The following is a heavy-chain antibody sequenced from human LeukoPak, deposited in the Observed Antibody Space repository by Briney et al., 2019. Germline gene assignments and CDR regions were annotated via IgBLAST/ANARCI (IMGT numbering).Heavy chain of an antibody. J-gene: IGHJ5*02. D-gene: IGHD7-27*01. Sequence: PSETLSLTCTVSGGSISSSSYYWGWIRQPPGKGLEWIGSIYYSGSTYYNPSLKSRVTISVDTSKNQFSLRLSSVTAADTAVNYCAREEVGNWGGDWFDPWGQGTLVTVSS. CDR2: IYYSGST. CDR3: AREEVGNWGGDWFDP. V-gene: IGHV4-39*02. CDR1: GGSISSSSYY.